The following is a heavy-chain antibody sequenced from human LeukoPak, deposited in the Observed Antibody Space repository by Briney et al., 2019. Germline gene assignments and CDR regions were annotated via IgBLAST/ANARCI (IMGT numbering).Heavy chain of an antibody. CDR2: ISAYNGNT. V-gene: IGHV1-18*01. J-gene: IGHJ4*02. CDR1: GYTFTSYG. CDR3: ARGVYYDSSGYLSREYYFDY. D-gene: IGHD3-22*01. Sequence: ASVKVSCKASGYTFTSYGISWVRQAPGQGLEWMGWISAYNGNTNYAQKLQGRVTMTTDTSTSAAYMELRSLRSDDTAVYYCARGVYYDSSGYLSREYYFDYWGQGTLVIVSS.